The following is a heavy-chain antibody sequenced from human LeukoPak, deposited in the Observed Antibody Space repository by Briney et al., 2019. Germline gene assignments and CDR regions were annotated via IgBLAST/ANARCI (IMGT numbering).Heavy chain of an antibody. CDR1: GYTFTGYY. V-gene: IGHV1-2*02. Sequence: ASVKVSCKASGYTFTGYYMHWVRQAPGQGLEWMGWNNPNSGGTNYAQKFQGRVTMTRDTSISTAYMELSRLRSDDTAVYCCARHRDYGGNPALDYWGQGTLVTVSS. CDR3: ARHRDYGGNPALDY. CDR2: NNPNSGGT. J-gene: IGHJ4*02. D-gene: IGHD4-23*01.